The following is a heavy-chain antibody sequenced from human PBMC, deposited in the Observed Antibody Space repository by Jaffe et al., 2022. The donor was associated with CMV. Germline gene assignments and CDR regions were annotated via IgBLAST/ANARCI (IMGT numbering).Heavy chain of an antibody. V-gene: IGHV5-51*01. CDR3: ARQPRQGEFDY. CDR1: TYSFTNTW. D-gene: IGHD3-16*01. Sequence: EVQLVQSGAEVKKPGESLKISCKGSTYSFTNTWIGWVRQLPGKGLEWMGIINPGDSDTRYSPSFRGQVTLSVDKSINTAYLQWSSLKASDTAIYYCARQPRQGEFDYWGQGTLVTVSS. J-gene: IGHJ4*02. CDR2: INPGDSDT.